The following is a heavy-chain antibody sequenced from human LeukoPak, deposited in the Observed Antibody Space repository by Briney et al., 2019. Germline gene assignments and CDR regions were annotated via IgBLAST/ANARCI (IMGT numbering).Heavy chain of an antibody. D-gene: IGHD5-24*01. CDR1: GYTFTSYG. Sequence: ASVKVSCKASGYTFTSYGISWVRQAPGQGLEWMGWISAYNGNTNYAQRLQGRVTMTTDTSTSTAYMELRSLRSDDTAVYYCASRDGYKYYFDYWGQGTLVTVSS. V-gene: IGHV1-18*01. J-gene: IGHJ4*02. CDR2: ISAYNGNT. CDR3: ASRDGYKYYFDY.